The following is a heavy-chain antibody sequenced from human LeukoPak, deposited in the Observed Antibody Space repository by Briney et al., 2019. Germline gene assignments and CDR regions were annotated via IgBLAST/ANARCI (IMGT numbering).Heavy chain of an antibody. CDR2: NYDSGST. CDR3: ARQVYASGSADAFDI. Sequence: PSETLSLTCSVSGGSVSSGHYYWSWIREPPGKGLEWIGYNYDSGSTNYSPSLKSRVTISVDTSKDQFSLKVTSVTAADTAVYYCARQVYASGSADAFDIWGQGTMLTVSS. V-gene: IGHV4-61*01. J-gene: IGHJ3*02. D-gene: IGHD3-10*01. CDR1: GGSVSSGHYY.